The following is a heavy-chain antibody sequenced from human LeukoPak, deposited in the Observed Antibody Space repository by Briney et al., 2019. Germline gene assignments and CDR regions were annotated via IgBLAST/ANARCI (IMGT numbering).Heavy chain of an antibody. CDR2: FYYTGST. J-gene: IGHJ5*02. CDR1: GGSISSGPYY. Sequence: SETLSLTCTVSGGSISSGPYYWVWIRQPPGKGLEWIGNFYYTGSTNYNPSLKSRLTISVDTSKNQFSLKLSSVTAADTAVYYCARRGRVPSTYNWFDPWGQGTLVTVSS. CDR3: ARRGRVPSTYNWFDP. D-gene: IGHD5/OR15-5a*01. V-gene: IGHV4-39*01.